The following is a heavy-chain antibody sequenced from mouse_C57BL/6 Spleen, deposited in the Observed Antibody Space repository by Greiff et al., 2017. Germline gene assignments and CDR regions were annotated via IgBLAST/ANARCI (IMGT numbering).Heavy chain of an antibody. J-gene: IGHJ1*03. CDR1: GFTFSNYW. V-gene: IGHV6-3*01. CDR3: TRNHWYFDV. Sequence: EVQLQESGGGLVQPGGSMKLSCVASGFTFSNYWMNWVRQSPEKGLEWVAQIRLKSDNYATHYAESVKGRFTISRDDSKSSVYLQMNNLRAEDTGIYYCTRNHWYFDVWGTGTTVTVSS. CDR2: IRLKSDNYAT. D-gene: IGHD2-1*01.